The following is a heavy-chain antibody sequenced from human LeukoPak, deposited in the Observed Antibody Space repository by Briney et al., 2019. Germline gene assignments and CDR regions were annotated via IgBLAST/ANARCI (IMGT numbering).Heavy chain of an antibody. V-gene: IGHV3-21*01. CDR1: GFTFSSYT. CDR3: VRDRPIFAGSDTTY. Sequence: GGSLRLSCVASGFTFSSYTMNWVRQAPGEGLEWVSSISSSSRYLYYADSLKGRFTIYRDNAKNSVYLHMNSLRADDTAIYYCVRDRPIFAGSDTTYWGQGTLVTVSS. CDR2: ISSSSRYL. J-gene: IGHJ4*02. D-gene: IGHD3-3*01.